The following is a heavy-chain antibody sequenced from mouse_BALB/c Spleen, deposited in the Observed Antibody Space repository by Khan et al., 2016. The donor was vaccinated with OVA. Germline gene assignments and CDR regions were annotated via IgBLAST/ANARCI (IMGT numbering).Heavy chain of an antibody. V-gene: IGHV5-6*01. Sequence: EVELVESGGDLVKPGGSLKLSCAASGFTFSSYSMSWVRQTPDKRLEWVASISSGGDYTYYPDSVKGRFTISSDNAKNTLYLQMSDLKSEDTAVYYCADHLTGSSAYGGQGTLVTVSA. D-gene: IGHD4-1*01. J-gene: IGHJ3*01. CDR1: GFTFSSYS. CDR2: ISSGGDYT. CDR3: ADHLTGSSAY.